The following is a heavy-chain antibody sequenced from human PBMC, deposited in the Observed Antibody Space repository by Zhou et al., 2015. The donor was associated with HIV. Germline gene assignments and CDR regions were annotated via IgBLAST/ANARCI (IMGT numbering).Heavy chain of an antibody. CDR1: GFTFRSYG. CDR2: IWYDGSNK. V-gene: IGHV3-33*03. Sequence: QVQLVESGGGVVQPGRSLRLSCVVSGFTFRSYGMHWVRQAPGKGLEWVAVIWYDGSNKYYADSLKGRFTISRDNSKNTLFLQMNSLRVEDTAVYYCAKIRGSGYCSGGSCYRFDYWGQGTLVTVSS. CDR3: AKIRGSGYCSGGSCYRFDY. J-gene: IGHJ4*02. D-gene: IGHD2-15*01.